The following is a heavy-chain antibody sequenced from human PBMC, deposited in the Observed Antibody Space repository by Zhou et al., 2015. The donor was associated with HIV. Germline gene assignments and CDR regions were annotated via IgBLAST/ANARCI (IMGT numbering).Heavy chain of an antibody. CDR3: KLSSSEWSMAIHFDY. D-gene: IGHD3-3*01. Sequence: QVQLVQSGAEVKKPGSSVKVSCKASGGTFSSYAISWVRQAPGQGLEWMGGIIPIFGTANYAQKFQGRVTITADESTSTAYMELSSLRSEDTAVYYCKLSSSEWSMAIHFDYWGQGTLVTVSS. CDR2: IIPIFGTA. V-gene: IGHV1-69*01. CDR1: GGTFSSYA. J-gene: IGHJ4*02.